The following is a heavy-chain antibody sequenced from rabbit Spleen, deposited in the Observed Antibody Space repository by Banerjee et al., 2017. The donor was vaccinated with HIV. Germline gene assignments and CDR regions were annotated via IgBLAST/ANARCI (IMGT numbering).Heavy chain of an antibody. CDR2: IDPIFGIT. CDR3: VREAGYGGYGDANL. V-gene: IGHV1S7*01. D-gene: IGHD6-1*01. Sequence: QLEESGGGLVKPGGSLKLSCTASGFTLSSYYMNWVRQAPGKGLEWIGYIDPIFGITYYANWVNGRFTISSHNAQNTLYLQLNSLTAADTATYFCVREAGYGGYGDANLWGQGTLVTVS. CDR1: GFTLSSYY. J-gene: IGHJ4*01.